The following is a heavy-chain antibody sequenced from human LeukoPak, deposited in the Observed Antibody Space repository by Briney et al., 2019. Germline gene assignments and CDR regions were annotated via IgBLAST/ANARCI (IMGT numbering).Heavy chain of an antibody. CDR2: IYYRGNT. V-gene: IGHV4-39*07. CDR1: GDSISSGSYY. J-gene: IGHJ3*02. D-gene: IGHD4-11*01. CDR3: ARGGRKTYRGALDI. Sequence: SETLSLTCTVSGDSISSGSYYWGWIRQPPGKGLEWIGNIYYRGNTYFNPSLKSRVTISVDTSKNQFSLKLSSVTAADTAVYYCARGGRKTYRGALDIWGQGTMVTVSS.